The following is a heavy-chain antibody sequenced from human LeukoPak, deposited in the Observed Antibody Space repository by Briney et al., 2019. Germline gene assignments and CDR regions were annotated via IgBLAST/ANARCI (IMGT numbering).Heavy chain of an antibody. CDR1: GYTFTGYY. CDR2: INPNSGGT. CDR3: ARALTSIGRQSGYDFVGY. D-gene: IGHD5-12*01. J-gene: IGHJ4*02. Sequence: GASVKVSCKASGYTFTGYYMHWVRQAPGQGLEWMGRINPNSGGTNYAQKFQGRVTMTRDTSISTAYMELSRLRSDDTAVYYCARALTSIGRQSGYDFVGYWGQGTLVTVSS. V-gene: IGHV1-2*06.